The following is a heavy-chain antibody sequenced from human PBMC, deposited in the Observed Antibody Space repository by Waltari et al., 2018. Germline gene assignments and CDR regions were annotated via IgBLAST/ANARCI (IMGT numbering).Heavy chain of an antibody. CDR1: GGTFRTYA. CDR3: ARLVGANPLGC. Sequence: QVQLVQAGAELKKPGCSGKVAGKASGGTFRTYAISGGRQAPGQGLEWMGRIIPIFGTANYAQKFQGRVTITAAKSPSTAYMELSSLRSEDTAVYYCARLVGANPLGCWGQGTLVTVSS. D-gene: IGHD1-26*01. V-gene: IGHV1-69*08. CDR2: IIPIFGTA. J-gene: IGHJ4*02.